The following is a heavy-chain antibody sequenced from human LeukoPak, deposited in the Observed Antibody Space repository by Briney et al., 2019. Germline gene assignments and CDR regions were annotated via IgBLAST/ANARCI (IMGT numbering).Heavy chain of an antibody. CDR1: GFTFSSYS. CDR2: ISVSSRNVI. CDR3: ARDFGPRLYAFDV. Sequence: GGSLRPSCAASGFTFSSYSMNWVRQAPGKGLEWLSYISVSSRNVIDYADSVKGRFTISRDDAKNSLYLQMNSLRAEDTAVYFCARDFGPRLYAFDVWGQGTMITVSS. D-gene: IGHD3-16*01. J-gene: IGHJ3*01. V-gene: IGHV3-48*04.